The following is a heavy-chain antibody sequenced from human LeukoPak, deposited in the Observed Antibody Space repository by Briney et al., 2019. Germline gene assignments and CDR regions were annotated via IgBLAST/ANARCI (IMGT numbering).Heavy chain of an antibody. CDR1: GFNFSSHR. CDR3: AKKRPGDGDIFDY. J-gene: IGHJ4*02. Sequence: GGSLRLSCSAYGFNFSSHRMHSIRQTPGRGLGRVAYIQFGGGIRKYADSVKGRFTISRDNSKHTLLLQMNTLKTEDTAVYYCAKKRPGDGDIFDYWGQGTLLTVSS. D-gene: IGHD2-21*02. CDR2: IQFGGGIR. V-gene: IGHV3-30*02.